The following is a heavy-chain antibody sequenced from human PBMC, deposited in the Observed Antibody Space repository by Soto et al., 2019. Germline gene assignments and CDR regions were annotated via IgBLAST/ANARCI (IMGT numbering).Heavy chain of an antibody. Sequence: ASLKGSCTASGYTFTSYYMHWVRQSPLQGLEWMVIINPSGGSTSYAQKFQGRVTMTRDTSTSTVYMELSSLRSEDTAVYYCAREVEYSSSRDAFDIWGQGTMVTVSS. CDR1: GYTFTSYY. CDR3: AREVEYSSSRDAFDI. J-gene: IGHJ3*02. CDR2: INPSGGST. D-gene: IGHD6-6*01. V-gene: IGHV1-46*01.